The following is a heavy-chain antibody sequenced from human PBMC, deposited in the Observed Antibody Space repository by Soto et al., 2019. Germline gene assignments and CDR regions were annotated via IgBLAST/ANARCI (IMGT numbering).Heavy chain of an antibody. CDR3: ARRNEQQGSFDY. CDR1: GFTFSSYS. D-gene: IGHD6-13*01. Sequence: GGSLRLSCAASGFTFSSYSMNWVRQAPGKGLEWVSSISSSSSYIYYADSVKGRFTISRDNAKNSLYLQMNSLRAEDPALYYCARRNEQQGSFDYWGQGTLVTVPS. J-gene: IGHJ4*02. CDR2: ISSSSSYI. V-gene: IGHV3-21*01.